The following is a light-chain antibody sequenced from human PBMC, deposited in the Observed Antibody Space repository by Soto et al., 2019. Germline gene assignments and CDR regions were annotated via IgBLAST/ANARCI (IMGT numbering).Light chain of an antibody. CDR1: QSVANY. V-gene: IGKV3-11*01. Sequence: EIVLTQSPGTLSLSPGERATLSCRATQSVANYVAWYQQKPGQAPRLLIYDASNRATGTPGRISGAGSGTDFTLTISTLEPEXLAXXXXXXXSXXPXTFGQGTKVEIK. CDR3: XXXSXXPXT. CDR2: DAS. J-gene: IGKJ1*01.